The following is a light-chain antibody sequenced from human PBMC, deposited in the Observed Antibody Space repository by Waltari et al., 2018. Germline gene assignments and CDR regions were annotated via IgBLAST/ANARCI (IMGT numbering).Light chain of an antibody. J-gene: IGLJ3*02. CDR1: SSNIWACYY. V-gene: IGLV1-40*01. CDR2: GNS. Sequence: SVLTPPPSVSGAPGQMVTISCTGSSSNIWACYYVQRYQQLPGTAPKLLIYGNSKRPSGVRDRFSGSKSGTSASLANTGLQGEDEADYYCQSYDSSLSGSVFGGGTKLTVL. CDR3: QSYDSSLSGSV.